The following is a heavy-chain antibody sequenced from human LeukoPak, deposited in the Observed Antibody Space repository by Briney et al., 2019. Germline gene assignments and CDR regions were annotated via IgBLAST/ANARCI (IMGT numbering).Heavy chain of an antibody. D-gene: IGHD3-16*01. CDR3: ARAWADAFDI. CDR2: IYSGGST. Sequence: PGGSLRLSCAASGFTVSSNYMSWVRQAPGKGLEWVSVIYSGGSTYYADSVKGRLTISRDNSKNTLYLQMNSLRAEDTAVYYCARAWADAFDIWGQGTMVTVSS. V-gene: IGHV3-66*01. J-gene: IGHJ3*02. CDR1: GFTVSSNY.